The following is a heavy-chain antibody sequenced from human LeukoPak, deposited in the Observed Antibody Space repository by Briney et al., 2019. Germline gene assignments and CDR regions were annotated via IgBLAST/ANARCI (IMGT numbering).Heavy chain of an antibody. J-gene: IGHJ3*02. CDR1: GYTFTGYY. V-gene: IGHV1-2*02. CDR2: INPNSGGT. D-gene: IGHD6-19*01. CDR3: ATLRILSGAFDI. Sequence: GASVKVSCKASGYTFTGYYMHWVRQAPGQGLEWMGWINPNSGGTNYAQKFQGRVTMTRDTSISTAYMELGRLRSDDTAVYYCATLRILSGAFDIWGQGTMVTVSS.